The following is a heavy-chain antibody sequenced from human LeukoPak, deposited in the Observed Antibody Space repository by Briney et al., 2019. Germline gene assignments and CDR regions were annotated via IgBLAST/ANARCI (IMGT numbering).Heavy chain of an antibody. Sequence: GGSLRLSCAASGFAFSSYAMNWVRQAPGKGLEWVSFITGDSGTIYYVDSMKGRFTISRDNAKNSLYLQIDNLRAEDTAVYYCARDRMGGSFDYWGQGIPVTVSS. CDR2: ITGDSGTI. CDR3: ARDRMGGSFDY. J-gene: IGHJ4*02. D-gene: IGHD2-15*01. V-gene: IGHV3-48*01. CDR1: GFAFSSYA.